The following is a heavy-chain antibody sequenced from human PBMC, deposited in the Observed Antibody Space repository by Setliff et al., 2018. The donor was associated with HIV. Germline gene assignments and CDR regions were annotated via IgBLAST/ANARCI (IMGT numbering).Heavy chain of an antibody. J-gene: IGHJ4*02. V-gene: IGHV4-39*01. D-gene: IGHD6-19*01. CDR3: ARLRQWLAFFDS. CDR2: ISYTGIT. CDR1: GGSISRGSYS. Sequence: LSLTCTVSGGSISRGSYSWGWIRQPPGKGLEWIGSISYTGITNYNPSLKSRVTISVDTSQNQFSLKLTSVTAADTAVYYCARLRQWLAFFDSWGQGTLVTVS.